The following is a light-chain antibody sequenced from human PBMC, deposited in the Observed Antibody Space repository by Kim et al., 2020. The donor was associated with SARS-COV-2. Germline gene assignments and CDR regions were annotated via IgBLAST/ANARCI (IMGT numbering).Light chain of an antibody. CDR2: ASS. J-gene: IGKJ2*01. CDR3: QQSHSPPDT. V-gene: IGKV1-39*01. Sequence: DIRMTQSPSSLSASLGDRVIITCRANQSIYTYLNWYQQKPGKAPRLVIYASSRLQSGVSPRFSGSGSGANFTLTITNLQPDDVATYYCQQSHSPPDTFGQGTKLEI. CDR1: QSIYTY.